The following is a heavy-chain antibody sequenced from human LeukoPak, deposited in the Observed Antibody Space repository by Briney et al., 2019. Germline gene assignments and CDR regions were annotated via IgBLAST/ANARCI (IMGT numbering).Heavy chain of an antibody. CDR3: ASVPVHCSGGSCPLDY. D-gene: IGHD2-15*01. CDR1: GFTVSSNC. Sequence: PGGSLRLSCAASGFTVSSNCMSWVRQAPGKGLEWVSIIYSGGSTYYADSVQGRFTVSRDNSKNTLYLQMNSLRADDPVVYYCASVPVHCSGGSCPLDYWGQGTLVTVSS. J-gene: IGHJ4*02. V-gene: IGHV3-53*01. CDR2: IYSGGST.